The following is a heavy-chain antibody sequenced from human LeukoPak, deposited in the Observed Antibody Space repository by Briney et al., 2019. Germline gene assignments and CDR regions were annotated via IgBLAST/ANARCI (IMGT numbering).Heavy chain of an antibody. J-gene: IGHJ4*02. CDR3: ARGHYGDYVHSY. CDR1: GYTFTGYY. Sequence: ASVKVSCKASGYTFTGYYMHWVRQAPGQGLEWMGRINPNSGGTNYAQKFQGRVTMTRDTSISTAYMELSRLRSDDTAVYYCARGHYGDYVHSYWGQGTLVTVSS. CDR2: INPNSGGT. D-gene: IGHD4-17*01. V-gene: IGHV1-2*06.